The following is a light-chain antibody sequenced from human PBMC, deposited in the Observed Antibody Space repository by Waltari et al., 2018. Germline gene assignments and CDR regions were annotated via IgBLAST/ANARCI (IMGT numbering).Light chain of an antibody. CDR3: QQYNNSPFT. CDR2: YAT. V-gene: IGKV1-33*01. J-gene: IGKJ3*01. CDR1: QGNNNY. Sequence: DIQMTQSPSSLSASVGDRVTITCRASQGNNNYLSWYQQKPGKAPKHMIYYATSLETGVPSRFSGSRSVTDYTLTISSLQPENIATYYCQQYNNSPFTFGPGTKLYIK.